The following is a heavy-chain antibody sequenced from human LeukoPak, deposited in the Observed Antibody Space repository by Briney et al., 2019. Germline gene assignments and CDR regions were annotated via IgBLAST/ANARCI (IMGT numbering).Heavy chain of an antibody. CDR1: GFTFSSYA. V-gene: IGHV3-33*08. J-gene: IGHJ4*02. D-gene: IGHD4-17*01. Sequence: GGSLRLSCAASGFTFSSYAMHWVRQAPGKGLEWVAVIWYDGSNKYYADSVKGRFTISRDNSKNTLYLQMNSLRAEDTAVYYCARKTVRGYFDYWGQGTLVTVSS. CDR2: IWYDGSNK. CDR3: ARKTVRGYFDY.